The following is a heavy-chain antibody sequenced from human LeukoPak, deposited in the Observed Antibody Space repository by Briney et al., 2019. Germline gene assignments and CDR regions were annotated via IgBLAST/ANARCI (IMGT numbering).Heavy chain of an antibody. D-gene: IGHD5-12*01. Sequence: GGSLRLSCAASGFTFSSYAMSWVRQAPGKGLGWVSHLRSSSETFYADSVKGRFTISRDNARNLMYLQMNNLRGEDTAIYYCARDAGNSGYGCDLWGQGTLVTVSS. V-gene: IGHV3-48*01. J-gene: IGHJ5*02. CDR1: GFTFSSYA. CDR3: ARDAGNSGYGCDL. CDR2: LRSSSET.